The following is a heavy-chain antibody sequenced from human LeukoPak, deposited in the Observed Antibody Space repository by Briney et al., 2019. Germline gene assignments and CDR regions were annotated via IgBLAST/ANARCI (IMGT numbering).Heavy chain of an antibody. CDR2: ISSYNGNT. J-gene: IGHJ4*02. Sequence: ASVRVSCKASGYTFTSYGNRWVRQAPGKGLEWMGWISSYNGNTNYAQKLQGRVTMTTDTSTSTAYMDLRSLRSGDTAEYYCARYLQDWLGWVDYWGQGTLVTVSS. V-gene: IGHV1-18*01. D-gene: IGHD3/OR15-3a*01. CDR1: GYTFTSYG. CDR3: ARYLQDWLGWVDY.